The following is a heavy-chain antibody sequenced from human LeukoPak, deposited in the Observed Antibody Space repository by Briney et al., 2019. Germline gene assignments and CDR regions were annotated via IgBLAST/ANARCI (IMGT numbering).Heavy chain of an antibody. V-gene: IGHV3-11*04. CDR1: GFTFSDHY. CDR3: ASCSSGWYQDYFDY. D-gene: IGHD6-19*01. CDR2: ISSSGSSI. Sequence: GGSLRLSCAASGFTFSDHYMSWIRQAPGKGLEWVSYISSSGSSIYYADSVKGRFTISRDNAKNSLYLQMNSLRAEDTAVYYCASCSSGWYQDYFDYWGQGTLVTVSS. J-gene: IGHJ4*02.